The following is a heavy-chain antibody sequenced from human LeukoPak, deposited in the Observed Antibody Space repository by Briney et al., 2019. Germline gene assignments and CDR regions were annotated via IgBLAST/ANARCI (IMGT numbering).Heavy chain of an antibody. CDR3: ASPGGYGDSYDAFDI. Sequence: SEPLSLTCTVSGGSVSSSSYHWGWIRQPPGKGLEWIGSVFYSGSTYYNPSLKSRVTMSVDTSKNQFSLKLSSVTAADTAVYYCASPGGYGDSYDAFDIWGQGTMVTVSS. J-gene: IGHJ3*02. CDR1: GGSVSSSSYH. CDR2: VFYSGST. D-gene: IGHD4-17*01. V-gene: IGHV4-39*01.